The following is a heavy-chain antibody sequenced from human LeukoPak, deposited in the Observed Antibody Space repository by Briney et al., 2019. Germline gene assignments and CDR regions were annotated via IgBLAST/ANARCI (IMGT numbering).Heavy chain of an antibody. D-gene: IGHD1-26*01. J-gene: IGHJ6*03. V-gene: IGHV4-4*08. Sequence: PSETLSLTCTVSGGSISSYYWSWIRQPPGKGLEWIGRIYTSGSTNYNPSLKSRVTISVDTSKNQFSLKLSSVTAADTAVYYCARGGAPPYYYYYMDVWGKGTTVTVSS. CDR3: ARGGAPPYYYYYMDV. CDR1: GGSISSYY. CDR2: IYTSGST.